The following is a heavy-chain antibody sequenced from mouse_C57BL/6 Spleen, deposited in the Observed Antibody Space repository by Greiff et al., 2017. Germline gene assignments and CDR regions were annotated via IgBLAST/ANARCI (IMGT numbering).Heavy chain of an antibody. V-gene: IGHV1-69*01. Sequence: QVQLQQPGAELVMPGASVKLSCKASGYTFTSYWMHWVKQRTGQGLEWIGEIDPSDSYTNYNQKFKGKSTLTVDKSSSTAYMQLSSLTSEDSAVYYCARGDKYYYAMDYWGQGTSVTVSS. CDR3: ARGDKYYYAMDY. D-gene: IGHD3-3*01. J-gene: IGHJ4*01. CDR1: GYTFTSYW. CDR2: IDPSDSYT.